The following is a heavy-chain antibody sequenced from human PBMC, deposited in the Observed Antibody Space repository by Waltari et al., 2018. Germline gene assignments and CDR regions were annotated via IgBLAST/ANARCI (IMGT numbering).Heavy chain of an antibody. D-gene: IGHD4-17*01. CDR2: IYTSGST. CDR1: GGSISSGSYY. J-gene: IGHJ4*02. Sequence: QVQLQESGPGLVKPSQTLSLTCTVSGGSISSGSYYWSWIRQPAGKGLEWIGRIYTSGSTNYNPSLKSRVTISVDTSKNQFSLKLSSVTAADTAVYYCAREAVTRSFDCWGQGTLVTVSS. V-gene: IGHV4-61*02. CDR3: AREAVTRSFDC.